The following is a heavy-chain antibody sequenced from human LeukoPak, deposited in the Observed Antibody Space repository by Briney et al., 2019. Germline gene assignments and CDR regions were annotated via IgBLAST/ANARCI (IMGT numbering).Heavy chain of an antibody. Sequence: SETLSLTCTVSGGSISSYYWSWIRQPPGKGLEWIGYIYYSGSTNYNPSLKSRVTISVDTSKNQFSLKLSSVTAADTAVYYCARAANYYDSSSYADWGQGTLVTVSS. D-gene: IGHD3-22*01. J-gene: IGHJ4*02. CDR1: GGSISSYY. CDR3: ARAANYYDSSSYAD. CDR2: IYYSGST. V-gene: IGHV4-59*01.